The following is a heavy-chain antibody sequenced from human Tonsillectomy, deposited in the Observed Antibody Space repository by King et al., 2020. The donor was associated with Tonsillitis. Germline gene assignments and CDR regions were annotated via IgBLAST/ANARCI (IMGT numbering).Heavy chain of an antibody. V-gene: IGHV3-23*04. CDR3: ANEYIIAVAGDFDY. J-gene: IGHJ4*02. CDR2: IGGSGGST. Sequence: VQLVESGGGLVQPGGSLRLSCAASGFTFSNYAMSRVRQAPGKGLEWVSAIGGSGGSTYYADSVKGRFTISRDNSKNTLYLQMNSLRAEDTAVYYCANEYIIAVAGDFDYWGQGTLVTVSS. D-gene: IGHD6-19*01. CDR1: GFTFSNYA.